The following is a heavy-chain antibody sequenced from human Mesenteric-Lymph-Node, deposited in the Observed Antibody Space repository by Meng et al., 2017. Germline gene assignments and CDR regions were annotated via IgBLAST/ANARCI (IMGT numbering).Heavy chain of an antibody. Sequence: QVRLTEAGPGLVRPSETLSLTCSVSGAPVSINPSSWTWVRQPPGKGLEWIGYNFNDGRTNYNPSLKTRVTMSIDTSKNQFSLTLSSVTAADTAIYYCARDNMGSIDYWGQGILVTVSS. V-gene: IGHV4-61*01. D-gene: IGHD1-26*01. J-gene: IGHJ4*02. CDR3: ARDNMGSIDY. CDR2: NFNDGRT. CDR1: GAPVSINPSS.